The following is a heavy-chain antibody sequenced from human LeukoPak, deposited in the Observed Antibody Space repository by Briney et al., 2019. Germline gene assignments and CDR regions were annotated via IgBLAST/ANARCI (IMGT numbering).Heavy chain of an antibody. Sequence: QPGRSLRLSCVASGLAFSSYSMHWVRQAPSKGLEWVGVISYDGSDEYYTDSVKGRFTISRDNSKNTVYLQMNSLRADDTAVYYCARDFTPEWFDIHWGQGTLVTVS. J-gene: IGHJ4*02. V-gene: IGHV3-30*04. CDR1: GLAFSSYS. CDR3: ARDFTPEWFDIH. D-gene: IGHD3-3*01. CDR2: ISYDGSDE.